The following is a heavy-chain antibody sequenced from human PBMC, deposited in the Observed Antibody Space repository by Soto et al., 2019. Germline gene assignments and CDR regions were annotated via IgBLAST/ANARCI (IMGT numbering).Heavy chain of an antibody. Sequence: QVQLVESGGGVVQPGRSLRLSCAAPGFTFSSYGMHWVRQAPGKGLEWVAVIWYDESHKYYADSVKGRFTISRDNSRNTLYLQMNSLRAEDTAVYCCARDIREAAPSGYYYGMDVWGQGTTITVSS. CDR3: ARDIREAAPSGYYYGMDV. CDR2: IWYDESHK. J-gene: IGHJ6*02. CDR1: GFTFSSYG. D-gene: IGHD3-3*02. V-gene: IGHV3-33*01.